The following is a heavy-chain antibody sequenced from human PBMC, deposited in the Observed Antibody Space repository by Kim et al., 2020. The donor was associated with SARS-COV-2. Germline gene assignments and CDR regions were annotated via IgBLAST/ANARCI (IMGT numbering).Heavy chain of an antibody. V-gene: IGHV4-59*09. D-gene: IGHD2-2*01. CDR3: ARGGVVPAAILSD. J-gene: IGHJ4*02. Sequence: NPSLKGRVTISVDTSKNQFSLKLSSVTAADTAVYYCARGGVVPAAILSDWGQGTLVTVSS.